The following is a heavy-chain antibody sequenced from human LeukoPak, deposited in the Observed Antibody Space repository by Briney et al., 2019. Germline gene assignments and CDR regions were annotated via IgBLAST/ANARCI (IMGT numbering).Heavy chain of an antibody. D-gene: IGHD3-10*01. Sequence: SVKVSRKASGGTFSSYAISWVRQAPGQGLEWMGRIIPILGIANYAQKFQGRVTITADKSTSTAYMELSSLRSEDTAVYYCARDFTMVRGVIYWFDPWGQGTLVTVSS. CDR3: ARDFTMVRGVIYWFDP. CDR2: IIPILGIA. CDR1: GGTFSSYA. J-gene: IGHJ5*02. V-gene: IGHV1-69*04.